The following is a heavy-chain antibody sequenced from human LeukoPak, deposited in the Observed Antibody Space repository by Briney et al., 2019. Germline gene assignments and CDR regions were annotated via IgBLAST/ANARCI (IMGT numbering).Heavy chain of an antibody. CDR1: GFTFSDYY. CDR3: ARAGQNNWFDP. CDR2: LSGSGEII. Sequence: GGSLRLSCAASGFTFSDYYMSWVRQAPGKGLAWVSFLSGSGEIIYYADTVKGRFTISRDNAKNSLYLQMNSLRAEDTAVYHCARAGQNNWFDPWGQGTLVTVSS. J-gene: IGHJ5*02. V-gene: IGHV3-11*01.